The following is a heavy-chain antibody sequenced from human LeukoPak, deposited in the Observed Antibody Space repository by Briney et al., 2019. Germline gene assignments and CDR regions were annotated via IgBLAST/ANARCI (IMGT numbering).Heavy chain of an antibody. Sequence: SXYTFTSYGXXXXRQAPGQGLXXXGWISAYNGNTNYAQKLQGRVTMTTDTSTSTAYMELRSLRSDDTAVYYCARDASPTSPFDYWGQGTLVTVSS. V-gene: IGHV1-18*01. CDR2: ISAYNGNT. CDR1: XYTFTSYG. J-gene: IGHJ4*02. CDR3: ARDASPTSPFDY. D-gene: IGHD6-6*01.